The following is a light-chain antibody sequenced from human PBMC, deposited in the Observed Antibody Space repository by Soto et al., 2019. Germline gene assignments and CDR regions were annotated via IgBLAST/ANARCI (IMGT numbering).Light chain of an antibody. Sequence: EIVMTQSPATLSVSPGERATLSCRASQSVNNKLAWYQHKPSQAPRLLIHTASTRATGIPARFSGSGSGTEFTLTISSLQSEDFAVYYCQQYENWPPETFGQGTKLEIK. CDR3: QQYENWPPET. V-gene: IGKV3-15*01. CDR1: QSVNNK. J-gene: IGKJ2*01. CDR2: TAS.